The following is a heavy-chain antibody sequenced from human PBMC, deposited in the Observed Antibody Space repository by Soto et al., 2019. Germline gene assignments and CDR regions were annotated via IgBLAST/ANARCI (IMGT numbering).Heavy chain of an antibody. Sequence: GGSLRLSCAASGFTFSSYAMSWVRQAPGKGLEWVSAISGSGGSTYYADSVKGRFTISRDNSKNTLYLQMNSLRAEGTAVYYCAKDLHPDSNYYDSSGFSYWGQGTLVTVSS. CDR3: AKDLHPDSNYYDSSGFSY. CDR2: ISGSGGST. V-gene: IGHV3-23*01. J-gene: IGHJ4*02. CDR1: GFTFSSYA. D-gene: IGHD3-22*01.